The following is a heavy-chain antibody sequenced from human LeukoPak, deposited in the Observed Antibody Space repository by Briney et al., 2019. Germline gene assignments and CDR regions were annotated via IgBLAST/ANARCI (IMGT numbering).Heavy chain of an antibody. V-gene: IGHV1-2*02. CDR1: GYTFTSYG. CDR3: ARGRSSGSPGDY. D-gene: IGHD3-10*01. J-gene: IGHJ4*02. CDR2: INPNSGGT. Sequence: GASVKVSCKASGYTFTSYGISWVRQAPGQGLEWMGWINPNSGGTNYAQKFQGRVTMTRDTSISTAYMELSRLRSDDTAVYYCARGRSSGSPGDYWGQGTLVTVSS.